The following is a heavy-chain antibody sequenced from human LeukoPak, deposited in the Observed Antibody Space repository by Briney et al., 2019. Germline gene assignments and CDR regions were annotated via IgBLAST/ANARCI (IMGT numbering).Heavy chain of an antibody. V-gene: IGHV3-30-3*01. CDR3: ARGRLRGDFDY. Sequence: PGGSLRLSCAASGFTFSSYAMHWVRQAPGKGLEWVAVISYDGSNKYYADSVKGRFTISRDNSKNTLYLQMNSLRAEDTAVYYCARGRLRGDFDYWGQGTLVTVSS. CDR2: ISYDGSNK. CDR1: GFTFSSYA. D-gene: IGHD4-17*01. J-gene: IGHJ4*02.